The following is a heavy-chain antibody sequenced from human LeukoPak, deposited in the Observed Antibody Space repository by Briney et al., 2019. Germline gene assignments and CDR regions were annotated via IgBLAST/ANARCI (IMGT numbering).Heavy chain of an antibody. CDR1: GFTFSSYW. J-gene: IGHJ3*02. V-gene: IGHV3-7*03. CDR2: IKQDGSEK. D-gene: IGHD3-10*01. CDR3: AREVLLLWFGESTDAFDI. Sequence: GGSLSLSCAASGFTFSSYWMSWVRQAPGKGLEWVANIKQDGSEKYYVDSVKGRFTISRDNAKNSLYLQMNSLRAEDTAVYYCAREVLLLWFGESTDAFDIWGQGTMVTVSS.